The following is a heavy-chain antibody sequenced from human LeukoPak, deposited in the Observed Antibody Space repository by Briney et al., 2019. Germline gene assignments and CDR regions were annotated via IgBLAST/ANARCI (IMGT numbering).Heavy chain of an antibody. V-gene: IGHV4-39*07. J-gene: IGHJ4*02. CDR3: ARVPYNGYQHFDY. D-gene: IGHD3-10*01. CDR1: GGSISTNTYY. CDR2: IHHRGTT. Sequence: SETLSLTCIVSGGSISTNTYYWGWIRLPPRKGLEWIGEIHHRGTTYYNPSLRSRVTISVDTSKNQFSLRLTSVTAADTAVYYCARVPYNGYQHFDYWGQGNLVTVS.